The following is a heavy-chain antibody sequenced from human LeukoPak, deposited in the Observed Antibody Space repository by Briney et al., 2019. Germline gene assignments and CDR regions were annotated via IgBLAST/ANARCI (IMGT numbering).Heavy chain of an antibody. CDR2: IYYSGST. CDR1: GGSISSYY. CDR3: ARRPVKWELLHAFDV. Sequence: SETLSLTCTVSGGSISSYYWSWIRQPPGKGLEWIGYIYYSGSTNYNPSLKSRVTMSIDTSKNQFSLKLSSVTAADTAVYYCARRPVKWELLHAFDVWGQGTTVTVSS. V-gene: IGHV4-59*01. D-gene: IGHD1-26*01. J-gene: IGHJ3*01.